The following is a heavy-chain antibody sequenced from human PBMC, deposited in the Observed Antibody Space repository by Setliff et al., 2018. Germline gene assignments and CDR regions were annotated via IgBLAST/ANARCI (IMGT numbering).Heavy chain of an antibody. V-gene: IGHV4-61*02. D-gene: IGHD3-3*01. J-gene: IGHJ3*02. Sequence: SETLSLTCTVSGGSISSGSYYWSWIRQPAGKGLEWIGRIYTSGSTNYNPSLKSRVTISVDTSKNQFSLKLSSVTAADTAVYYCAISTIFGVVSPTPDAFDIWGQGTMVTVSS. CDR1: GGSISSGSYY. CDR3: AISTIFGVVSPTPDAFDI. CDR2: IYTSGST.